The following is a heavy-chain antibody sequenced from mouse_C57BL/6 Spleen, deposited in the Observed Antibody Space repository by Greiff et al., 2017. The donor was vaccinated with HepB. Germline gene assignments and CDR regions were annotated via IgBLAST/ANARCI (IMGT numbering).Heavy chain of an antibody. J-gene: IGHJ4*01. CDR2: ISSGGSYT. D-gene: IGHD6-5*01. V-gene: IGHV5-6*01. CDR3: ARQSYDYDAMDY. Sequence: EVQGVESGGDLVKPGGSLKLSCAASGFTFSSYGMSWVRQTPDKRLEWVATISSGGSYTYYPDSVKGRFTISRDNAKNTLYLQMSSLKSEDTAMYYCARQSYDYDAMDYWGQGTSVTVSS. CDR1: GFTFSSYG.